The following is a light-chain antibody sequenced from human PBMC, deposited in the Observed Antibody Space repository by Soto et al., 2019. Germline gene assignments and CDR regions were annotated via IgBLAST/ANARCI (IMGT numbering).Light chain of an antibody. V-gene: IGKV1-5*01. CDR1: QTISSW. J-gene: IGKJ1*01. Sequence: DIQMTQSPSTVSAYVGDSVTITCRASQTISSWLAWYQQKPGKAPSLLIFDASTLHSGVPSRFSGSGSGTEFTLTISSLQPDDFATYYCQQFANSWTFGQGTKVDIK. CDR2: DAS. CDR3: QQFANSWT.